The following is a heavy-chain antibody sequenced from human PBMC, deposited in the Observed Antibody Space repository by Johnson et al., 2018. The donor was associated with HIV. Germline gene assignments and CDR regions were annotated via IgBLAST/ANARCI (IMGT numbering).Heavy chain of an antibody. CDR2: IYSGGNT. CDR1: RFTVSSNY. J-gene: IGHJ3*02. V-gene: IGHV3-66*01. CDR3: ARSGGYPNAFDI. D-gene: IGHD6-13*01. Sequence: VQLVESGGGLVKPGGSLRLSCAASRFTVSSNYMTWVRQAPGKGLEWVSVIYSGGNTYYADSVKGRFTISRDNSKNSLFLQMNSLIVEDTAVYYCARSGGYPNAFDIWGQGTMVTVSS.